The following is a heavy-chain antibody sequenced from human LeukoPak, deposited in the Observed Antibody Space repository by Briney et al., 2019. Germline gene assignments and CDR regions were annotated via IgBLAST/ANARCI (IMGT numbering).Heavy chain of an antibody. V-gene: IGHV4-4*07. CDR1: GGSISRYY. Sequence: SETLSLTCTFSGGSISRYYWSWIRQPAGKGLEWIGRIYTSGSTNYNPSLKSRVTMSVDTSKNQFSLKLSSVTAADTAVYYCARLMDTAMVPWYFDLWGRGTLVTVSS. CDR2: IYTSGST. J-gene: IGHJ2*01. CDR3: ARLMDTAMVPWYFDL. D-gene: IGHD5-18*01.